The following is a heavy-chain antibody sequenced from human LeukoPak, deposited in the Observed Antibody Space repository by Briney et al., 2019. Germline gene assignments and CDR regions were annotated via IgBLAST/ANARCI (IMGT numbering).Heavy chain of an antibody. CDR3: AREYYGDYYY. CDR1: GFSFSTYW. D-gene: IGHD4-17*01. J-gene: IGHJ4*02. Sequence: PGGSLRLSCAASGFSFSTYWMSWVRQAPGKGLEWVAAINQDGSDKYYVDSVKGRFTISRDNAKNTLYLQMNSLRADDTAVYYCAREYYGDYYYWGQGTLVTVSS. V-gene: IGHV3-7*01. CDR2: INQDGSDK.